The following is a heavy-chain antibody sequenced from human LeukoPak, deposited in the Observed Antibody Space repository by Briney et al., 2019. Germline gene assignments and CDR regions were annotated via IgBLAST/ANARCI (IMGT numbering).Heavy chain of an antibody. CDR3: ARDTPGGYDFCWFDP. CDR1: GGSVSSNSNY. CDR2: NSYFGSA. J-gene: IGHJ5*02. D-gene: IGHD5-12*01. Sequence: PSETLSLTCTVSGGSVSSNSNYWGWVRQPPGKGLEWLGYNSYFGSATYNPSLKSRVTISVDTSKNQFSLKLSSVTAADTAVYYCARDTPGGYDFCWFDPWGQGTLVTVSS. V-gene: IGHV4-61*01.